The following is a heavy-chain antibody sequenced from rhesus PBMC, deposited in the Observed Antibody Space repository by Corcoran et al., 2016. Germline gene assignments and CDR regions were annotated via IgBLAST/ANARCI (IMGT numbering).Heavy chain of an antibody. D-gene: IGHD1-44*02. Sequence: QLQLHESGPGLLKPSETLSLSCAVSGGSIRSNWWSWLRKPPGKGLEWIGRIASSGGTTNYNPSFKGRVTISTDTSKNQFSLKLTSVASADTAVYYCAGRHRSTQTFEYWGQGVLVTVSS. V-gene: IGHV4-173*01. CDR1: GGSIRSNW. CDR2: IASSGGTT. CDR3: AGRHRSTQTFEY. J-gene: IGHJ4*01.